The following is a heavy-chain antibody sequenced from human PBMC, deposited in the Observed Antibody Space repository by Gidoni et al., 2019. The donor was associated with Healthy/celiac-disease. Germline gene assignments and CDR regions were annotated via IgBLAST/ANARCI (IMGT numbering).Heavy chain of an antibody. V-gene: IGHV1-69*09. Sequence: QVQLVQSGAEVKKPGSSVKVSCKASGGTFSRYALSWVRQAPGQGLEWMGRIIHILGIANYAQKFQGRVTITADKSTSTAYMELSSLRSEDTAVYYCARDDSSSGYLGYYYYGMDVWGQGTTVTVSS. CDR3: ARDDSSSGYLGYYYYGMDV. CDR2: IIHILGIA. CDR1: GGTFSRYA. D-gene: IGHD3-22*01. J-gene: IGHJ6*02.